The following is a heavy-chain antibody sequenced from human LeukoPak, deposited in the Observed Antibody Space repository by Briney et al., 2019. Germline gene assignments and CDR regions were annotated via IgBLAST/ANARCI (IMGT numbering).Heavy chain of an antibody. J-gene: IGHJ4*02. CDR1: GGTFTSYH. Sequence: GASVKVSCKASGGTFTSYHMHWVRQAPGQGLEWMGMINPSGGTTSYAQKFQGRVTMTRDTSTSTVYMELSSLRSEDTAVYYCARDGSSGSGDYWGQGALVAVSS. CDR2: INPSGGTT. V-gene: IGHV1-46*01. D-gene: IGHD3-22*01. CDR3: ARDGSSGSGDY.